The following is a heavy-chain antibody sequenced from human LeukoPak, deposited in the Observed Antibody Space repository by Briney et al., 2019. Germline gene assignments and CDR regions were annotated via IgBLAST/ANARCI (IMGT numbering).Heavy chain of an antibody. Sequence: ASVKVSCKASGYTFTSYAMHWVRQAPGQRLEWMGWINAGNGNTKYSQKFQGRVTMTEDTSTDTAYMELSSLRSEDTAVYYCATGDLRGYSYGLSFDYWGQGTLVTVSS. CDR3: ATGDLRGYSYGLSFDY. V-gene: IGHV1-3*01. CDR1: GYTFTSYA. D-gene: IGHD5-18*01. J-gene: IGHJ4*02. CDR2: INAGNGNT.